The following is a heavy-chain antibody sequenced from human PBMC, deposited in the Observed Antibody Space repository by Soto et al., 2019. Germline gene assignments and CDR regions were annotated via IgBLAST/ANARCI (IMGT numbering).Heavy chain of an antibody. CDR2: VIPLLGIT. J-gene: IGHJ4*02. V-gene: IGHV1-69*02. Sequence: QVQLVQSGAEVKKPESSVKVSCKASEGAFNTYTIAWVRQAPGHGLEWMGRVIPLLGITDYSHKFQGRLTITTDQSTSAAYGALSGLRSQDTAMYSCGVRGRSGNRSGYFDSWGQGTLVTVCS. D-gene: IGHD3-16*01. CDR3: GVRGRSGNRSGYFDS. CDR1: EGAFNTYT.